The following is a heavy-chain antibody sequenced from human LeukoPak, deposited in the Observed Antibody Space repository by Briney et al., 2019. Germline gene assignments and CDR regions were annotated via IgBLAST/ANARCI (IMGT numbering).Heavy chain of an antibody. CDR1: GFTFDDYV. V-gene: IGHV3-9*01. J-gene: IGHJ6*02. Sequence: GGSLRLSCAASGFTFDDYVMHWVRQAPGKGLEWVSGISWNSGSIDYADSVKGRFTISRDNAKNSLYLQMNSLRAEDTALYYCTKDMRASYYYYGMDVWGQGTTVTVSS. CDR3: TKDMRASYYYYGMDV. CDR2: ISWNSGSI.